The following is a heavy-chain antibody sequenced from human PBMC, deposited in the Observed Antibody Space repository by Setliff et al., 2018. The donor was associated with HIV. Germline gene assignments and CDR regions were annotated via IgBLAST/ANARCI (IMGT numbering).Heavy chain of an antibody. CDR2: IIPMYGPA. Sequence: SVKVSCKASGGTFSSYTINWVRQAPGQGLEWMGGIIPMYGPAHYAQKFQGRVTITADESTTTAYVELNSLTSEDTALYYCARVGFSSRHTGDFFDSWGQGTLVTVSS. J-gene: IGHJ4*02. CDR3: ARVGFSSRHTGDFFDS. D-gene: IGHD5-18*01. CDR1: GGTFSSYT. V-gene: IGHV1-69*13.